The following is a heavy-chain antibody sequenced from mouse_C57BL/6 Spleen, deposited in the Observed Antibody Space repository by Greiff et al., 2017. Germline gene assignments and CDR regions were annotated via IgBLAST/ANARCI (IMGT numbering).Heavy chain of an antibody. CDR1: GYAFSSSW. CDR3: ARNYYGSSPFAY. CDR2: IYPGDGDT. D-gene: IGHD1-1*01. Sequence: VQRVESGPELVKPGASVKISCKASGYAFSSSWMNWVKQRPGKGLEWIGRIYPGDGDTNYNGKFKGKATLTADKSSSTAYMQLSSLTSEDSAVYFCARNYYGSSPFAYWGQGTLVTVSA. J-gene: IGHJ3*01. V-gene: IGHV1-82*01.